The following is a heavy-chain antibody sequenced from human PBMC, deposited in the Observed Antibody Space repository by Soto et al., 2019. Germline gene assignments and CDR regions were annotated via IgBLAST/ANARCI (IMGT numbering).Heavy chain of an antibody. V-gene: IGHV1-69*12. CDR3: ARGDATKIVVTTYYAMDV. D-gene: IGHD4-17*01. CDR2: IIPVFGTP. J-gene: IGHJ6*02. Sequence: QVQLVQSGAEVKKPGSSVKVSCKASGGSLSNYGISWVRQAPGQGLEWMGAIIPVFGTPNYAQKFQDRVTITADGSTTSVYMEVRSLASEATAVYYCARGDATKIVVTTYYAMDVWGQGTTVTVSS. CDR1: GGSLSNYG.